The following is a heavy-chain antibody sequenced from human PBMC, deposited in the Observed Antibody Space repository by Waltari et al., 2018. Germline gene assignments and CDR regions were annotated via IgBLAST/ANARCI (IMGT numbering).Heavy chain of an antibody. V-gene: IGHV3-23*01. Sequence: EVQLLESGETLVQTGGSLRLSCAASGFIFSDYVMSWVRQAPGKGLEWVSTIRGRGDTKYYIDSVKGRFIISRDNSRNTLYLQMNSLRAEDTAIYYCAKGRYYGSGSYLNSFDYWGQGTLVTVSS. J-gene: IGHJ4*02. CDR1: GFIFSDYV. CDR2: IRGRGDTK. CDR3: AKGRYYGSGSYLNSFDY. D-gene: IGHD3-10*01.